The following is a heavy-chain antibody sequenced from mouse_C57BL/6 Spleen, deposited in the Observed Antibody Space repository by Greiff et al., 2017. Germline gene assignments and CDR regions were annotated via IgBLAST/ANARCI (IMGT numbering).Heavy chain of an antibody. CDR3: ARDYYYGTHYFDY. CDR2: IYPSDSET. CDR1: GYTFTSYW. V-gene: IGHV1-61*01. J-gene: IGHJ2*01. D-gene: IGHD1-1*01. Sequence: VQLQQPGAELVRPGSSVKLSCKASGYTFTSYWMDWVKQRPGQGLEWIGKIYPSDSETHYNQKFKDKATLTVDKSSSTAYMQLSSLTSEDSAVYYCARDYYYGTHYFDYWGQGTTLTVAS.